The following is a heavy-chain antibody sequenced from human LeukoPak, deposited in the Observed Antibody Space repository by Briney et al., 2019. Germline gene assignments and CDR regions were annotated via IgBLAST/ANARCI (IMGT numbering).Heavy chain of an antibody. D-gene: IGHD2-2*01. CDR2: IKPNSDDT. J-gene: IGHJ4*02. V-gene: IGHV1-2*02. CDR1: VYTFTGCY. Sequence: ASVNVSCRASVYTFTGCYIHWVRHPPGPGLEWMGWIKPNSDDTNYAKKFKGRVAMTRDTSISAVYLELSSLRFDYTAVYYCSRAADVVLVPPSDDWGQGTLVTVSS. CDR3: SRAADVVLVPPSDD.